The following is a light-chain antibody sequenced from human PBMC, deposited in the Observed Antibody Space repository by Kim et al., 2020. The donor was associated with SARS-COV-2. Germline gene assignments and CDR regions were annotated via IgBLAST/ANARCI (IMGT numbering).Light chain of an antibody. CDR2: DVS. CDR3: SSFAGSYTWV. V-gene: IGLV2-11*01. Sequence: GHSVTISCTGTSSDVGRYNYVSWYQQHPGKAPKVMIYDVSERPSGVPDRVSGSKSGNTASLTISGLQAEDEADYYCSSFAGSYTWVFGGGTQLTVL. CDR1: SSDVGRYNY. J-gene: IGLJ3*02.